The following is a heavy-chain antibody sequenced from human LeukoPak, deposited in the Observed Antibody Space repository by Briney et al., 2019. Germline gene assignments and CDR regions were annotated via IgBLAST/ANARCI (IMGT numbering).Heavy chain of an antibody. D-gene: IGHD4-17*01. V-gene: IGHV4-4*07. J-gene: IGHJ6*03. CDR2: IYISGST. CDR1: GGSISSYY. CDR3: ARVAVTVRRGYMDV. Sequence: PSETLSLTCTVSGGSISSYYWSWIRQPAGKGLEWIERIYISGSTNYNASLKSRVTMSVDTSKNQFSLKLSSVTAADTAVYYCARVAVTVRRGYMDVWGKGTTVTVSS.